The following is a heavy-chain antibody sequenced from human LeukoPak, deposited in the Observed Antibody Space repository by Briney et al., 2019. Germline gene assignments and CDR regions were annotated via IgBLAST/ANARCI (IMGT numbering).Heavy chain of an antibody. CDR3: ARSKRVWFGVGGAFDI. CDR2: IKEDGNEE. D-gene: IGHD3-10*01. CDR1: GFNFSRYW. Sequence: GGSLRLSCATSGFNFSRYWINWVRQAPGKGLEWVANIKEDGNEEFYLDSVKGRFAISRDTAKKSVHLQMNSLRAEDTAVYYCARSKRVWFGVGGAFDIWGQGTMVTVSS. V-gene: IGHV3-7*01. J-gene: IGHJ3*02.